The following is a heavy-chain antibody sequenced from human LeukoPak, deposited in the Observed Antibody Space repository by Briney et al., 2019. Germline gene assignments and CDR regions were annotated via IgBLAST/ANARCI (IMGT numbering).Heavy chain of an antibody. V-gene: IGHV3-64D*06. CDR2: ISSNGGTT. CDR3: VKGVVVTAYLFRH. CDR1: GFTFTTYS. D-gene: IGHD2-21*02. Sequence: GGSLRLSCSVSGFTFTTYSMHWVRQAPGKGLEYVSAISSNGGTTYYADSVKSRFTISRDNSKNTLYLQMSSLRTEDTAVYYCVKGVVVTAYLFRHWGQGALVTVSS. J-gene: IGHJ1*01.